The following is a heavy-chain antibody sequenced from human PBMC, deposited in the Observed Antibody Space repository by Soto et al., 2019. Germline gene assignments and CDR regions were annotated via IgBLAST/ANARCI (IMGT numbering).Heavy chain of an antibody. Sequence: GASVKVSCKASGYTFTSYSMHWVRQAPGQRLEWMGWINAGNGNTKYSQKFQGRVTITRDTSASTAYMELSSLRSEDTAVYYCARDALSAAGTGWFDPWGQGTLVTVSS. CDR3: ARDALSAAGTGWFDP. D-gene: IGHD6-13*01. J-gene: IGHJ5*02. V-gene: IGHV1-3*01. CDR1: GYTFTSYS. CDR2: INAGNGNT.